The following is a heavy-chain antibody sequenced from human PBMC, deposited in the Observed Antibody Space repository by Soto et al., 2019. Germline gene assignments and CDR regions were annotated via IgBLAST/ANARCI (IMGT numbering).Heavy chain of an antibody. Sequence: PGGSLRLSCAASGFTFSSYWMSWVRQAPGKGLEWVANIKQDGSEKYYVDSVKGRFTISRDNAKNSLYLQMNSLRAEDTAVYYCARDMGLRIRGLFDYWGQGTLVTVSS. J-gene: IGHJ4*02. CDR1: GFTFSSYW. D-gene: IGHD5-12*01. V-gene: IGHV3-7*03. CDR3: ARDMGLRIRGLFDY. CDR2: IKQDGSEK.